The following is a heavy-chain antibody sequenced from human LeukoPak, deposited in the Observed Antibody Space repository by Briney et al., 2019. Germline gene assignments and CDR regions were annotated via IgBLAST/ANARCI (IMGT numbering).Heavy chain of an antibody. CDR3: ARQQQQLWYD. CDR1: GFTFSSYE. Sequence: GGSLRLSCAASGFTFSSYEMNWVRQAPGKGLEWVSYISSSAGTTYYADSVKGRFTISRDNARNSLYLQMNSLRAEDTAVYFCARQQQQLWYDWGQGTLVTVSS. D-gene: IGHD5-18*01. CDR2: ISSSAGTT. J-gene: IGHJ4*02. V-gene: IGHV3-48*03.